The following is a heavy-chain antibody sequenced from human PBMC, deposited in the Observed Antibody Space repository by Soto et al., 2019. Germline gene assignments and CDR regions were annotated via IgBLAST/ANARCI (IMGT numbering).Heavy chain of an antibody. CDR1: GFTFSSYS. CDR3: ARDYDYVWGSYRYPPGY. V-gene: IGHV3-21*01. Sequence: VGSLRLSCAASGFTFSSYSMNWVRQAPGMGLEWVSSISSSSSYIYYADSVKGRFTISRDNAKNSLYLQMNSLRAEDTAVYYCARDYDYVWGSYRYPPGYWGQGTQVTVSS. D-gene: IGHD3-16*02. CDR2: ISSSSSYI. J-gene: IGHJ4*02.